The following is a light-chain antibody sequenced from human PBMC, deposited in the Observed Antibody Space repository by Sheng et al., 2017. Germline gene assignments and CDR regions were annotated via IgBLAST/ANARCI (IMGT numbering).Light chain of an antibody. CDR3: AAWDHSLNGVV. J-gene: IGLJ2*01. CDR2: GNS. Sequence: QSVLTQPPSVSGAPGQRVTISCTGSSSNIGAGYDVHWYQQLPGTAPKLLIYGNSNRPSGVPDRFSGSKSGTSASLAITGPQSEDEADYYCAAWDHSLNGVVFGGGTKLTV. CDR1: SSNIGAGYD. V-gene: IGLV1-40*01.